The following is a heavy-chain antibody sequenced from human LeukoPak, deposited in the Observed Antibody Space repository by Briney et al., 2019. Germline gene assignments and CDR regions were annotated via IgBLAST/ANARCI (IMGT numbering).Heavy chain of an antibody. V-gene: IGHV3-11*04. D-gene: IGHD6-13*01. Sequence: PGGFLRLSCAASGFTFSDYYMSWIRQAPGKGLEWVSYISGSGSTIYYADSVKGRFTISRDNAKNSLYLQMSSLRAEDTAVYYCARDSVYSSKTTAWDVFDIWGQGTMVTVSS. CDR2: ISGSGSTI. J-gene: IGHJ3*02. CDR1: GFTFSDYY. CDR3: ARDSVYSSKTTAWDVFDI.